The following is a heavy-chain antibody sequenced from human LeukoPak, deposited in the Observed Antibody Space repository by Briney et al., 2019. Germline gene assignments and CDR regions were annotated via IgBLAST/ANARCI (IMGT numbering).Heavy chain of an antibody. CDR3: ARHGVGQPDDNWFDP. CDR2: IYYSGST. J-gene: IGHJ5*02. D-gene: IGHD6-13*01. Sequence: SETLSLTCTVSGGSISSSSYYWGWIRQPPGKGLEWIGSIYYSGSTYYNPSLRSRVTISVDTSKNQFSLKLSSVTAADTAVYYCARHGVGQPDDNWFDPWGQGTLVTVSS. CDR1: GGSISSSSYY. V-gene: IGHV4-39*01.